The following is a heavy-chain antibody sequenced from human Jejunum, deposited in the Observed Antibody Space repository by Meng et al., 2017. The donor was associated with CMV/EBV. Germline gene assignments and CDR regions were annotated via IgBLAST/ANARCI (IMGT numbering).Heavy chain of an antibody. CDR1: GFTFRTYA. Sequence: GRVVVPPGRTQRLSCAASGFTFRTYAMHWVRQAPGKGLEWVAVVSNDGSEKYYADYVKGRFTSSSNSSTNTVYLSMNSLRADDTAVYYCARGGLTGIFDYWGQGTLVTVSS. CDR2: VSNDGSEK. CDR3: ARGGLTGIFDY. V-gene: IGHV3-30-3*01. D-gene: IGHD6-13*01. J-gene: IGHJ4*02.